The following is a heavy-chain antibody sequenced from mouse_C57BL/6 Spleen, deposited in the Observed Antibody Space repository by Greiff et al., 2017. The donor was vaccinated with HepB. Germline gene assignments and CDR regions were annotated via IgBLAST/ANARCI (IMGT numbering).Heavy chain of an antibody. D-gene: IGHD1-1*01. V-gene: IGHV14-2*01. Sequence: VQLQQSGAELVKPGASVKLSCTASGFNIKDYYMHWVKQRTEQGLEWIGRIDPEDGETKYAPKFQGKATITADTSSNTAYLQLSSLTSEDTAVYYLGREGNTTVGERTIDYWGQGTSGNVSS. CDR1: GFNIKDYY. CDR3: GREGNTTVGERTIDY. CDR2: IDPEDGET. J-gene: IGHJ4*01.